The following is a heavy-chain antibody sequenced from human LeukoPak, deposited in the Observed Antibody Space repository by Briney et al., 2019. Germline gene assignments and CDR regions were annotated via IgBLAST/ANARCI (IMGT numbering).Heavy chain of an antibody. CDR1: GYTFTGYY. Sequence: GASVNVSCKASGYTFTGYYLHWVRQAPGQGLEWMGWINPNNDGTNYAQKFQGRVTMTRDTSISTAYMALSRLRSDDTAVYYCARGYDSSGYYSGTLDYCGQGTLVTVSS. V-gene: IGHV1-2*02. CDR2: INPNNDGT. D-gene: IGHD3-22*01. J-gene: IGHJ4*02. CDR3: ARGYDSSGYYSGTLDY.